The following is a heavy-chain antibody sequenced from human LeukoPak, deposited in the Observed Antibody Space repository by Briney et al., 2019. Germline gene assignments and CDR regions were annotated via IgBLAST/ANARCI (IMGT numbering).Heavy chain of an antibody. J-gene: IGHJ3*02. D-gene: IGHD1-26*01. V-gene: IGHV4-61*01. CDR1: GGSISSSSYY. CDR3: ARLGYSGSSRGAFDI. Sequence: SETLSLTRTGSGGSISSSSYYWRWLRQPPGKGLEWIGYIYYSGSTNYNPSLKSRVTISVDTSKNQFSLKLSSVTAADTAVYYCARLGYSGSSRGAFDIWGQGTMVTVSS. CDR2: IYYSGST.